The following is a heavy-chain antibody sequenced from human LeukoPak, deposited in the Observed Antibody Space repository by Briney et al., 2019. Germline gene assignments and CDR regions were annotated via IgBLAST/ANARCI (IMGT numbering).Heavy chain of an antibody. V-gene: IGHV3-23*01. J-gene: IGHJ4*02. D-gene: IGHD3-9*01. CDR2: ITGSGDNT. CDR1: GFIFRNYA. CDR3: AKWGDYDILTGYYVSDF. Sequence: PGGSLRLSCAASGFIFRNYAMSWVRQAPGKGLEWVSAITGSGDNTYYADSVKGRFTISRDNSKNTRYVEMNTLRAEDTAVYYCAKWGDYDILTGYYVSDFWGQGTLVTVSS.